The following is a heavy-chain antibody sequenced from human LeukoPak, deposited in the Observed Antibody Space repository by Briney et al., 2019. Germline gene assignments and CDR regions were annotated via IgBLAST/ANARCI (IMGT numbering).Heavy chain of an antibody. D-gene: IGHD4/OR15-4a*01. CDR1: GGSFSGYY. CDR3: ARASVLGDAFDI. CDR2: INHSGST. V-gene: IGHV4-34*01. Sequence: KTSETLSLTCAVYGGSFSGYYWNWIRQPPGKGLEWIGEINHSGSTNYNPSLKSRVTISADTSKNQFSLKLSSVTAADTAVYYCARASVLGDAFDIWGQGTMVTVSS. J-gene: IGHJ3*02.